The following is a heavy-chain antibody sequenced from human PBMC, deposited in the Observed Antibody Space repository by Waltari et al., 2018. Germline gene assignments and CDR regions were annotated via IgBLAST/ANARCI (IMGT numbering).Heavy chain of an antibody. CDR3: GYGDSRDYYYYYMDV. CDR1: GGTFSSYA. D-gene: IGHD4-17*01. V-gene: IGHV1-69*05. Sequence: QVQLVQSGAEVKKPGSSVKVSCKASGGTFSSYAISWVRQAPGQGLEWMGGIIPSIGTANYTQKFQGRVTITTDESTSTAYMELSSLRSEDTAVYYCGYGDSRDYYYYYMDVWGKGTTVTVSS. J-gene: IGHJ6*03. CDR2: IIPSIGTA.